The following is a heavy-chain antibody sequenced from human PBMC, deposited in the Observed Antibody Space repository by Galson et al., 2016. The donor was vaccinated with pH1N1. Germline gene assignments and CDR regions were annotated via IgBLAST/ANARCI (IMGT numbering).Heavy chain of an antibody. CDR2: ISGYNAPT. Sequence: SVKVSCKASGYSFNVYYLHWVRQAPGQGLKWMGWISGYNAPTSYAQNLQGRVTMTIDTSMNTAYMELSSLRSDDTAIYFCARDEGYCCFWGQGTLVTVSS. CDR3: ARDEGYCCF. J-gene: IGHJ4*02. V-gene: IGHV1-18*04. D-gene: IGHD3-22*01. CDR1: GYSFNVYY.